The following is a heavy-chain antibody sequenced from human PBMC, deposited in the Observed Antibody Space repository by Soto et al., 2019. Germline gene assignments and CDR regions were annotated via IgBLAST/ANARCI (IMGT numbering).Heavy chain of an antibody. J-gene: IGHJ4*02. CDR3: ATGQLLGY. V-gene: IGHV3-23*01. CDR2: IINSGGST. CDR1: GFTFSPYA. D-gene: IGHD6-13*01. Sequence: EVQLLESGGGLVQPGGSLRLSCAASGFTFSPYAMSWVRQAPGKGLEWVSKIINSGGSTYYADSLKGRFTISRDNSKNKLYLPMTGLRAEDTAVYYCATGQLLGYWGQGTLVTVSS.